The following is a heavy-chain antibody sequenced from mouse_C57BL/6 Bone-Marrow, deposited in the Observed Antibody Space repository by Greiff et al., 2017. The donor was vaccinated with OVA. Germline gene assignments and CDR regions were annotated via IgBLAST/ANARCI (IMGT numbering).Heavy chain of an antibody. CDR3: AKEGWLLPFFDY. Sequence: QVQLKQPGAELVRPGASVKLSCKASGYTFTSYWMHWVKQRPGQGLEWIGVIDPSDSYTNYNQKFKGKATLTVDTSSSTAYMQLSSLTSEDSAVDDCAKEGWLLPFFDYWGQGTTLTVSS. CDR1: GYTFTSYW. V-gene: IGHV1-59*01. CDR2: IDPSDSYT. D-gene: IGHD2-3*01. J-gene: IGHJ2*01.